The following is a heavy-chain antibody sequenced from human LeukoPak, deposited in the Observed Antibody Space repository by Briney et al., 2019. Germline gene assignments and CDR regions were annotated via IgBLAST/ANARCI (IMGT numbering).Heavy chain of an antibody. D-gene: IGHD1-26*01. CDR1: GFTFSSYA. V-gene: IGHV3-30-3*01. Sequence: GGSLRLSCAASGFTFSSYAMHWVRQAPGKGLEWVAVISYDGSNKYYAVSVKGRFTISRDNSKNTLYLQMNSLRAEDTAVYYCARAGGSYWGYYDYWGQGTLVTVSS. CDR3: ARAGGSYWGYYDY. CDR2: ISYDGSNK. J-gene: IGHJ4*02.